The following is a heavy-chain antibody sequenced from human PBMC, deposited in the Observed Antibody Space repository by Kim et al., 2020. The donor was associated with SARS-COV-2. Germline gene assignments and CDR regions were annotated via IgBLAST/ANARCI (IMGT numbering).Heavy chain of an antibody. Sequence: SETLSLTCTVSGGSISSYYWSWIRQPPGKGLEWIGYIYYSGSTNYNPSLKSRVTISVDTSKNQFSLKLSSVTAADTAVYYCAREYYYDSSGYRSFDYWGQGTLVTVSS. CDR2: IYYSGST. V-gene: IGHV4-59*01. D-gene: IGHD3-22*01. J-gene: IGHJ4*02. CDR3: AREYYYDSSGYRSFDY. CDR1: GGSISSYY.